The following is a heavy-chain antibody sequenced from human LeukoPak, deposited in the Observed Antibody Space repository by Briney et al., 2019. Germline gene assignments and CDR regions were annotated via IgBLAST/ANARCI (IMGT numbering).Heavy chain of an antibody. CDR2: INHSGST. D-gene: IGHD6-25*01. CDR3: ARSGGYFDY. J-gene: IGHJ4*02. CDR1: GGSFSGYY. Sequence: SETLSLTCAVYGGSFSGYYWSWIRQPPGKGLEWIGEINHSGSTNYNPSLKSRVTISVDTSKNQFSLKLSSVTAADTAVYYCARSGGYFDYWGQGTLVTVSS. V-gene: IGHV4-34*01.